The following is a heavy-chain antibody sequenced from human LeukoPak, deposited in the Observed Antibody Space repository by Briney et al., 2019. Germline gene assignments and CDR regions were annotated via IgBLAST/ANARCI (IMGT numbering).Heavy chain of an antibody. CDR1: GFTFSSYG. D-gene: IGHD4-11*01. Sequence: PGGSLRLSCAASGFTFSSYGMHWVRQAPGKGLEWVAFIRYDGSHKYYAGSVKGRFTISRDNSKNTLYLQMNSLRAEDTAVYYCAKDLLNYGNDAFDIWGQGTMVTVSS. V-gene: IGHV3-30*02. CDR3: AKDLLNYGNDAFDI. CDR2: IRYDGSHK. J-gene: IGHJ3*02.